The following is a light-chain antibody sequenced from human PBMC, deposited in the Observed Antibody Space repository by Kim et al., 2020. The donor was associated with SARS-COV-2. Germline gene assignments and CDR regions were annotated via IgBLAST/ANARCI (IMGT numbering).Light chain of an antibody. J-gene: IGKJ2*01. V-gene: IGKV1-5*03. CDR2: KAS. CDR3: QQYNSYSMYT. Sequence: AAVGDRVTITCRASQSISSWLAWYQQKPGKAPKLLIYKASSLESGVPSRFSGSGSGTEFTLTISSLQPDDFATYYCQQYNSYSMYTFGQGTKLEI. CDR1: QSISSW.